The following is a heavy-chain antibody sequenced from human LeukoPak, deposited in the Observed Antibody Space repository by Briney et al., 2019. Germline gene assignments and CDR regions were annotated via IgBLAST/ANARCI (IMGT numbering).Heavy chain of an antibody. CDR1: GFTFSRYG. D-gene: IGHD4-17*01. V-gene: IGHV3-30*18. Sequence: GRSLRLSCAASGFTFSRYGMHWVRQAPGKRLEWVAVISYDGSDKYYADSVKGRFTISRDNSKNTLFLQMSSLRPEDAAVYYCAKEDYGDHGYYYYGLDVWGQGTTVTVSS. CDR2: ISYDGSDK. J-gene: IGHJ6*02. CDR3: AKEDYGDHGYYYYGLDV.